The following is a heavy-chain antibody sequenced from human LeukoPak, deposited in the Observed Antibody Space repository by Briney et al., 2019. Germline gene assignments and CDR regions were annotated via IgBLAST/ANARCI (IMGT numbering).Heavy chain of an antibody. J-gene: IGHJ2*01. CDR1: GGPISSGGYY. Sequence: PSETLSLTCTVSGGPISSGGYYWSWIRQPPGKGLEWIGYIYHSGSTYYNPSLKSRVTISVDRSKNQFSLKLNSVTAADTAVYYCARVNSFDWYFDLWGRGTLVTVSS. V-gene: IGHV4-30-2*01. D-gene: IGHD3-10*01. CDR2: IYHSGST. CDR3: ARVNSFDWYFDL.